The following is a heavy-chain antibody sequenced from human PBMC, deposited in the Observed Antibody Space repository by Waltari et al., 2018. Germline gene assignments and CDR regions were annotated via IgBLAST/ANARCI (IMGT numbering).Heavy chain of an antibody. D-gene: IGHD5-12*01. Sequence: QVQLVQSGAEVKKPGASVKVSCKASGYTFTGYYMHWVRQAPGPGLEWMGGIIPIFGTANYAQKFQGRVTITADESTSTAYMELSSLRSEDTAVYYCARVGNGYDLDYFDYWGQGTLVTVSS. CDR2: IIPIFGTA. V-gene: IGHV1-69*01. CDR3: ARVGNGYDLDYFDY. J-gene: IGHJ4*02. CDR1: GYTFTGYY.